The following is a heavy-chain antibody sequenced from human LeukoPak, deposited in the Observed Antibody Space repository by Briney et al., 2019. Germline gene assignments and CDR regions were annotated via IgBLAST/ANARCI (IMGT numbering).Heavy chain of an antibody. CDR2: IYPGDSDT. J-gene: IGHJ6*02. Sequence: GESLKISCKGSGYSFTSYWIGWVRQMPGKGLEWMGIIYPGDSDTRYSPSFQGQVTISADKSISTAYLQWSSLKASDTAMYYCARNLVVPAATPYYYGMDVWGQGTTVTVSS. CDR3: ARNLVVPAATPYYYGMDV. V-gene: IGHV5-51*01. D-gene: IGHD2-2*01. CDR1: GYSFTSYW.